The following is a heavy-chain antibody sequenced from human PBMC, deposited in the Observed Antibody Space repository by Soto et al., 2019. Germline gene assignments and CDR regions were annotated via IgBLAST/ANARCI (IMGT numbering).Heavy chain of an antibody. D-gene: IGHD3-3*01. CDR1: GFTFSSYA. CDR3: AKPYELLYYYYGMDV. CDR2: ISGSGGST. V-gene: IGHV3-23*01. J-gene: IGHJ6*02. Sequence: GGSLRLSCAASGFTFSSYAMSWVRQAPGKGLEWVSAISGSGGSTYYADSVKGRFTISRDNSKNTLYLQMNSLRAEDTAVYYCAKPYELLYYYYGMDVWGQGTTVTVSS.